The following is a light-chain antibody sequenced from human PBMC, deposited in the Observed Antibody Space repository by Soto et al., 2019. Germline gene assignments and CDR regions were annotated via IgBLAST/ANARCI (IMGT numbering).Light chain of an antibody. CDR1: QSVSSY. CDR3: QHRSHWPT. CDR2: DAS. Sequence: EIVLTQSPATLSLSPGERATLSCRASQSVSSYLAWYQQKPGQSPRLLIYDASNRATGIPARFSGSGSGTDFTLTISSLVPEDFAVYYCQHRSHWPTFGQGTRLEIK. V-gene: IGKV3-11*01. J-gene: IGKJ5*01.